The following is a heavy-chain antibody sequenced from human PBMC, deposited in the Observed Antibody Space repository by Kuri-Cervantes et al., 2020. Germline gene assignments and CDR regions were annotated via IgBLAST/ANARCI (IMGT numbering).Heavy chain of an antibody. D-gene: IGHD6-13*01. CDR1: GGSISGFY. CDR3: ARGGSSPKNDAFDI. V-gene: IGHV4-34*01. Sequence: SQTLSLTYAVYGGSISGFYWSWIRWSPGEGLEWIGEIHRSGSASQNPSLKSRVTISLDTSKSQFSLKLSSVTAADTAVYYCARGGSSPKNDAFDIWGQGTMVTVSS. J-gene: IGHJ3*02. CDR2: IHRSGSA.